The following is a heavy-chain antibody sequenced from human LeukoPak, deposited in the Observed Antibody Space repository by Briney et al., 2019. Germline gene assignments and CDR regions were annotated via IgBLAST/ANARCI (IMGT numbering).Heavy chain of an antibody. V-gene: IGHV3-30*02. CDR1: GFTFNNYG. D-gene: IGHD5-18*01. Sequence: GGSQRLSCAASGFTFNNYGMHWVRQAPGQGLEWVAFIRYDGSNKYYADSVKGRFTISRDNSKNTLYLQMNSLRPEDTAVYYCAKDPVRRGYSYGNFDYWGQGTLVTVSS. CDR2: IRYDGSNK. CDR3: AKDPVRRGYSYGNFDY. J-gene: IGHJ4*02.